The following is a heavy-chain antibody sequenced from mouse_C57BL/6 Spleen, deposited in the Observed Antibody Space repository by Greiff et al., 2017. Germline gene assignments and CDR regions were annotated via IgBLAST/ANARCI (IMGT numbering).Heavy chain of an antibody. D-gene: IGHD3-2*02. Sequence: EVKLMESGGGLVQSGRSLRLSCATSGFTFSDFYMEWVRQAPGKGLEWIAASRNKANDYTTEYSASVKGRFIVSRDTSQSILYLQMNALRAEDTAIYYCARDAGRAQGSFAYWGQGTLVTVSA. J-gene: IGHJ3*01. CDR3: ARDAGRAQGSFAY. CDR1: GFTFSDFY. CDR2: SRNKANDYTT. V-gene: IGHV7-1*01.